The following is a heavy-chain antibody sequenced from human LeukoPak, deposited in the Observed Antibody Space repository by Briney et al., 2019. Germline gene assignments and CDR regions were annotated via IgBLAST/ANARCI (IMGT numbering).Heavy chain of an antibody. V-gene: IGHV4-59*01. CDR1: SGFISSYY. J-gene: IGHJ4*02. D-gene: IGHD6-13*01. CDR2: IYYSGST. CDR3: ARAPNRQLLTFDY. Sequence: SETLSLTCSVSSGFISSYYWSWIRQPPGKGLEWIGYIYYSGSTNYNPSLKSRVTISVDTSKNQFSLKLSSVTAADTAVYYCARAPNRQLLTFDYWGQGTLVTVSS.